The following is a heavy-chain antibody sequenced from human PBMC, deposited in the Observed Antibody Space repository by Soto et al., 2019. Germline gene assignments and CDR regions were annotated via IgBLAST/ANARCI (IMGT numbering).Heavy chain of an antibody. V-gene: IGHV4-39*01. J-gene: IGHJ4*02. CDR3: ESIYYDSVFDY. Sequence: SETLSLTCTVSGGSISSSSYYWGWIRQPPGKGLEWIGSIYYSGSTYYNPSLKSRVTISVDTSKNQFSLKLSSVTAADTAVYYCESIYYDSVFDYWGQLTLVPVSS. D-gene: IGHD3-22*01. CDR1: GGSISSSSYY. CDR2: IYYSGST.